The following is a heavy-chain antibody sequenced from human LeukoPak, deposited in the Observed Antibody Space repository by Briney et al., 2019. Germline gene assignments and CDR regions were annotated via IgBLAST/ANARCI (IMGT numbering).Heavy chain of an antibody. CDR1: GGSFSGYY. Sequence: SETLSLTCAVYGGSFSGYYWSWLSQPPGKGLEWIGEINHSGSTNYNPSLKSRVTIPVDASKNQFSLKLSSVTAADTAVYYCARVRQWLVQSDAFDIWGQGTMVTVSS. J-gene: IGHJ3*02. V-gene: IGHV4-34*01. CDR2: INHSGST. D-gene: IGHD6-19*01. CDR3: ARVRQWLVQSDAFDI.